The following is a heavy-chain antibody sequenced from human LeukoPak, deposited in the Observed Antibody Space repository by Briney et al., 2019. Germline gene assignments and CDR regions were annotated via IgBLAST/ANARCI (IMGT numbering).Heavy chain of an antibody. D-gene: IGHD5-18*01. Sequence: GGSLRLSCAASGFTFDDYAMHWVRQAPGKGLEWVSGISWNSGSIGYADSVKGRFTISRDNAKNSLYLQMNSLRAEDTALYYCAKDMKGIQLWVSGDAFDIWGQGTMVTVSS. CDR2: ISWNSGSI. V-gene: IGHV3-9*01. J-gene: IGHJ3*02. CDR1: GFTFDDYA. CDR3: AKDMKGIQLWVSGDAFDI.